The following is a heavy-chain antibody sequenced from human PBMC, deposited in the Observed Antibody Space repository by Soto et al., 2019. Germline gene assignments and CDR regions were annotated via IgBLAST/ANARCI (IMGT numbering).Heavy chain of an antibody. V-gene: IGHV3-23*01. J-gene: IGHJ4*02. Sequence: EVQVLESGGGLVQPGGSLRLSCAASGFTFDTYGMSLVRQAPGQGLEWVSDISGGFERTYYADSVKGRFTISRDNSKNTVYLQMNSLRPEDTAGYYCAKEWGSGWFRSYLDNWCPGTLVTGSS. D-gene: IGHD6-19*01. CDR3: AKEWGSGWFRSYLDN. CDR1: GFTFDTYG. CDR2: ISGGFERT.